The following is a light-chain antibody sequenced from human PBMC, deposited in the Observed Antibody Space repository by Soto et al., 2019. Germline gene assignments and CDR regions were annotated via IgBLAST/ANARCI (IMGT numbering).Light chain of an antibody. CDR3: QQSYTAVFT. CDR1: QSIRNY. Sequence: DIQMTQSPSSLSASVGDRVTITCRASQSIRNYLNWYQQKPGKVPNLLIYGASSLQSGVPSRFSGSGSETDFTLTINNLQPEDFATYYCQQSYTAVFTFGPGTKVDFK. CDR2: GAS. V-gene: IGKV1-39*01. J-gene: IGKJ3*01.